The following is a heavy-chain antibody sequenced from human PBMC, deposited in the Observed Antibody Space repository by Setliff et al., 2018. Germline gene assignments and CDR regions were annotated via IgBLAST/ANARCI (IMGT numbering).Heavy chain of an antibody. CDR2: SSAYNGKT. Sequence: ASVKVSCKSSGYTFTSYGISWMRQAPGQGLEWMGWSSAYNGKTQYAQKFQGRVTMTRNTSISTAYMELSSLRSEDTAVYFCASYERYCYGGSCYYFDYWGQGTLVTVSS. V-gene: IGHV1-18*01. CDR1: GYTFTSYG. D-gene: IGHD2-15*01. J-gene: IGHJ4*02. CDR3: ASYERYCYGGSCYYFDY.